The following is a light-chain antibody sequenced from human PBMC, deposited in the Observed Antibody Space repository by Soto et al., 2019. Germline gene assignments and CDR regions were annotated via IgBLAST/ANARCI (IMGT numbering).Light chain of an antibody. CDR2: AAS. Sequence: DIQMTQSPSSLSASIGDRITITCRASQSISSHLYWFQQKPGQAPKLLIYAASSLQSGVPSRLSGSGSGTDFTLTISSLQPEGFATYYCQQSYSNSITFGQGTRLEIK. V-gene: IGKV1-39*01. CDR3: QQSYSNSIT. CDR1: QSISSH. J-gene: IGKJ5*01.